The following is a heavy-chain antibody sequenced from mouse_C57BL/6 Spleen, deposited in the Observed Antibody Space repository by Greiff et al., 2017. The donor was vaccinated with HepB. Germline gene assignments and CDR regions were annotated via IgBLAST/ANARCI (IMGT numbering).Heavy chain of an antibody. CDR3: ARTPNYYGSSYGWYFDV. D-gene: IGHD1-1*01. Sequence: VQLQQSGPELVKPGASVKISCKASGYAFSSSWMNWVKQRPGKGLEWIGRIYPGDGDTNYNGKFKGKATLTADKSSSTAYMQLSSLTSEDSAVYFCARTPNYYGSSYGWYFDVWGTGTTVTVSS. CDR1: GYAFSSSW. J-gene: IGHJ1*03. CDR2: IYPGDGDT. V-gene: IGHV1-82*01.